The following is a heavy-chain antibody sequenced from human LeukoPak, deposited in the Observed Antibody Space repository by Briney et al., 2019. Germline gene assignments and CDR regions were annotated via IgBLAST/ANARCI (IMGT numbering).Heavy chain of an antibody. CDR3: ARDGAGRDYCSGGSCFSGWFDP. V-gene: IGHV1-46*01. CDR2: INPSGGST. Sequence: ASVKVSCKASGYTFTSYYMHWVRQAPGQGLEWMGIINPSGGSTSYAQKFQGRVTMTRDMSTSTVYMELSSLISEDTAVYYCARDGAGRDYCSGGSCFSGWFDPWGQGTLVTVSS. J-gene: IGHJ5*02. D-gene: IGHD2-15*01. CDR1: GYTFTSYY.